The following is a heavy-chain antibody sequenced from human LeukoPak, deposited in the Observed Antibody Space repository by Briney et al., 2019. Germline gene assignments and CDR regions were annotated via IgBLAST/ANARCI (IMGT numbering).Heavy chain of an antibody. D-gene: IGHD3-3*01. Sequence: GRSLRLSCAASGFTLSSYWMSWVRQAPGKGLEWVANIKQDGSEKFYVDSVKGRFTISRDNAKNSLYLQMNSLRAEDTAVYYCARDKVTDFGYGMDVWGKGTTVTVSS. CDR3: ARDKVTDFGYGMDV. V-gene: IGHV3-7*03. CDR1: GFTLSSYW. CDR2: IKQDGSEK. J-gene: IGHJ6*04.